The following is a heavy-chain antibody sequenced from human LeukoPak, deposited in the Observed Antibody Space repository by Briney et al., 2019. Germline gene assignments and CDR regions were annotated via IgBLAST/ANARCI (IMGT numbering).Heavy chain of an antibody. CDR3: AQGAMYQLDY. D-gene: IGHD2-2*01. Sequence: GGSLRLSCAASGFPFSSHGMSWVRQAPGKGLEWVSGIIGGGGSTYYAGSVKGRFTISGDNSRNTLFLQMNSLRAEDTAVYYCAQGAMYQLDYWGQGTLVTVSS. V-gene: IGHV3-23*01. CDR1: GFPFSSHG. J-gene: IGHJ4*02. CDR2: IIGGGGST.